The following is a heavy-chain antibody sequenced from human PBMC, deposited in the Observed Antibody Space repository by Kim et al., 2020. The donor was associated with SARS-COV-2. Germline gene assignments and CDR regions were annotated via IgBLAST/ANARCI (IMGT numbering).Heavy chain of an antibody. CDR2: ISSNGGST. V-gene: IGHV3-64D*06. D-gene: IGHD2-2*01. CDR1: GFTFSSYA. J-gene: IGHJ4*02. CDR3: VKGRGVPAVGYFDY. Sequence: GGSLRLSCSASGFTFSSYAMHWVRQAPGKGLEYVSAISSNGGSTYYADSVKGRFTISRDNSKNTLYLQMSSLRAEDTAVYYCVKGRGVPAVGYFDYWGQGTLVTVSS.